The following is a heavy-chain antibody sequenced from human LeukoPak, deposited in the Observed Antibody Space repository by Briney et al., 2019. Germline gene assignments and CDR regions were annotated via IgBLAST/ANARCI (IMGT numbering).Heavy chain of an antibody. CDR1: GFTFSSYG. CDR2: ISGSGGST. D-gene: IGHD5-18*01. J-gene: IGHJ3*02. V-gene: IGHV3-23*01. CDR3: ARRGYSYGYASHDAFDI. Sequence: GGSLRLSCAASGFTFSSYGMSWVRQAPGKGLEWVSAISGSGGSTYYADSVKGRFTISRDNSKNTLYLQMNSLRAEDTAVYYCARRGYSYGYASHDAFDIWGQGTMVTVSS.